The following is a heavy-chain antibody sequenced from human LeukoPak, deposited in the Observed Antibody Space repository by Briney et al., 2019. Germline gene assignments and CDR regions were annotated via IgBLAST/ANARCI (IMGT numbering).Heavy chain of an antibody. CDR2: IYDNGDT. V-gene: IGHV3-53*01. J-gene: IGHJ4*02. Sequence: GGSLRLSCAASGFTVTSNYMTWVRQAPGKGLEWVSIIYDNGDTYYADSVKGRFTVTRDSSKNTVSLEMNSLRVDDTAVYYCVSHSDPLTGYSFDFWGQGTLVTVSS. CDR1: GFTVTSNY. CDR3: VSHSDPLTGYSFDF. D-gene: IGHD3-9*01.